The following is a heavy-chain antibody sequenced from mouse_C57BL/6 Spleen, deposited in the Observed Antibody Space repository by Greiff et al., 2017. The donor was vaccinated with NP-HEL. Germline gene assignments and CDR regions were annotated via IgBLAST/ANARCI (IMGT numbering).Heavy chain of an antibody. J-gene: IGHJ2*01. D-gene: IGHD4-1*01. Sequence: VQLQQSGPELVKPGASVKISCKASGYAFSSSWMNWVKQRPGKGLEWIGRLYPGDGDTNYNGKFKGKATLTADKSSSTAYMQLSSLTSEDSAVYFCARSDWDYWGQGTTLTVSS. CDR3: ARSDWDY. V-gene: IGHV1-82*01. CDR1: GYAFSSSW. CDR2: LYPGDGDT.